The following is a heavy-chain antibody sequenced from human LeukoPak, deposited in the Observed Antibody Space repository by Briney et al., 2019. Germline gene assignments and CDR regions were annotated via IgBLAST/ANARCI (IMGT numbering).Heavy chain of an antibody. J-gene: IGHJ3*02. Sequence: GGSLRLSCAASGFTFSSYAMNWVRQAPGKGLEWVSAISGSGGSTYYADSVKGRFTISRDNSKNTLYLQMNSLRAEDTAVYYCAIDILTGSDAFDIWGQGTMVTVSS. CDR2: ISGSGGST. D-gene: IGHD3-9*01. CDR1: GFTFSSYA. CDR3: AIDILTGSDAFDI. V-gene: IGHV3-23*01.